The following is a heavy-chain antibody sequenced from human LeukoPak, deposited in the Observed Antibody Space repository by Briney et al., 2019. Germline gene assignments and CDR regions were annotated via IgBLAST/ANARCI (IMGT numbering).Heavy chain of an antibody. D-gene: IGHD2-21*02. CDR2: ISAGGRNT. V-gene: IGHV3-23*01. CDR1: GFTFNGYA. J-gene: IGHJ4*02. Sequence: GGSLRLSCAASGFTFNGYAMTWVRQAPGKGLEWVSAISAGGRNTYYVDSVKGRFTISRDNSKHPLYLQTDSLRAEATAVYYCAKGHYPDVSCGGDCYYSYWGQGTLVTVSS. CDR3: AKGHYPDVSCGGDCYYSY.